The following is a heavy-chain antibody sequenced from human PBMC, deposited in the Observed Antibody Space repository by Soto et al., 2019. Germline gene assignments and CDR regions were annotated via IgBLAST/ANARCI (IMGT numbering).Heavy chain of an antibody. CDR3: ARGDFRDYYYSGMDV. Sequence: SETLSLTCTVSGGSISSYYWSWIRQPPGKGLEWIGYIYYSGSTNYNPSLKSRVTISVDTSKNPFSLKLSSVTAADTAVYYCARGDFRDYYYSGMDVWGQGTTVNVSS. J-gene: IGHJ6*02. V-gene: IGHV4-59*01. CDR2: IYYSGST. CDR1: GGSISSYY. D-gene: IGHD3-3*01.